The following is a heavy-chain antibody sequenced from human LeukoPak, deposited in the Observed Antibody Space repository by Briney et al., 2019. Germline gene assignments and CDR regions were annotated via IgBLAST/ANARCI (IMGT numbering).Heavy chain of an antibody. CDR1: GGTFSSYA. CDR2: IIPIFGTA. D-gene: IGHD2-2*01. V-gene: IGHV1-69*05. Sequence: SVKVSCKASGGTFSSYAIGWVRQAPGQGLEWMGGIIPIFGTANYAQKFQGRVTITTDESTSTAYMELSSLRSEDTAVYYCARVDCSTSCYRSWFDPWGQGTLVTVSS. J-gene: IGHJ5*02. CDR3: ARVDCSTSCYRSWFDP.